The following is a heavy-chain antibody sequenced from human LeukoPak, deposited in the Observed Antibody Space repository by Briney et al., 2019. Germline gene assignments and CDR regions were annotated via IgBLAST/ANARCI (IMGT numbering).Heavy chain of an antibody. J-gene: IGHJ4*02. CDR1: GYTFTSYH. V-gene: IGHV1-46*01. Sequence: ASVKLSCKASGYTFTSYHMHWVRQAPGQGLEWMGIINPSVGSKIYAQEFQGRVTMTRDTSTSTFYMELSSLRSDDTALYYCARITGYCSGGSCTGGYWGQGTLVTVS. D-gene: IGHD2-15*01. CDR3: ARITGYCSGGSCTGGY. CDR2: INPSVGSK.